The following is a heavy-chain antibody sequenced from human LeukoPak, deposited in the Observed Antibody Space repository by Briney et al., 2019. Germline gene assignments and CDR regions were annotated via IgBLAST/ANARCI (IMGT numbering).Heavy chain of an antibody. CDR3: TTAGSHRC. CDR1: VFTFSNGW. J-gene: IGHJ4*02. V-gene: IGHV3-15*01. Sequence: GGALRLSCGASVFTFSNGWMSWVPEAPGEGLEWVGRNKSKTDGGTTDYAAPVKGRFTISRDDSKNTLYLQMNSLKTEDTAVYYCTTAGSHRCWGQGTLVTVSS. CDR2: NKSKTDGGTT. D-gene: IGHD2-15*01.